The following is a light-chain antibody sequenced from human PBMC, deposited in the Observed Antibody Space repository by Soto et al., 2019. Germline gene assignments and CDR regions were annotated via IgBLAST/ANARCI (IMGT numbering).Light chain of an antibody. Sequence: ERVLTQSPGTLSLYPGERATLSCRASQSVSSYLAWYQQKPGQAPRLLIYDASNRATGIPARFSGSGSGTDFTLTISSLEPEDFAVYYCQQRSNWPPAFGQGTRLEIK. CDR3: QQRSNWPPA. J-gene: IGKJ5*01. CDR1: QSVSSY. V-gene: IGKV3-11*01. CDR2: DAS.